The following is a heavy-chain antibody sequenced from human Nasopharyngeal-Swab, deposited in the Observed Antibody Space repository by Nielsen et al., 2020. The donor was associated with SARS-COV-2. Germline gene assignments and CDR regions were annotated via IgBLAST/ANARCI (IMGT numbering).Heavy chain of an antibody. CDR1: GGSFSGYY. V-gene: IGHV4-34*01. J-gene: IGHJ4*02. CDR2: INHSGST. CDR3: ARGGRGYSYGYGVY. D-gene: IGHD5-18*01. Sequence: SETLSLTCAVYGGSFSGYYWSWIRQPPGKGLEWIGEINHSGSTNYNPSLKSRVTISVDTSKNQFSLKLSSVTAADTAMYYCARGGRGYSYGYGVYWGQGTLVTVSS.